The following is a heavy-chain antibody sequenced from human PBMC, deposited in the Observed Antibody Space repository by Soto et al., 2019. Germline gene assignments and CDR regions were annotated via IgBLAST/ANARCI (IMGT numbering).Heavy chain of an antibody. V-gene: IGHV4-59*01. CDR2: IYDSGST. CDR3: ARERYSSGWHDWWFDH. Sequence: QVQLQESGPGLVKPSETLSLTCTVSGGSISSYYWSWIRQPPGKGLELIGYIYDSGSTNYNPSLTSRVTISVDTSKNQFSLKLSSVTAADTAVYYCARERYSSGWHDWWFDHWGQGTLVTVSS. D-gene: IGHD6-19*01. CDR1: GGSISSYY. J-gene: IGHJ5*02.